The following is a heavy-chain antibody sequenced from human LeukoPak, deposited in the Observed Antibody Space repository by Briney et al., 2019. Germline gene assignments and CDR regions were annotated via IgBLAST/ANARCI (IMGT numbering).Heavy chain of an antibody. J-gene: IGHJ4*02. CDR3: ARDPGVGRFDY. CDR1: GGSISSGGYY. D-gene: IGHD3-3*01. CDR2: IYHSGST. Sequence: PSQTLSLTCTVSGGSISSGGYYWSWIRQPPGKGLEWIGYIYHSGSTYYNPSLKSRVTISVDRSKNQFSLKLSSVTAADTAVYYCARDPGVGRFDYWGQGTLVTVSS. V-gene: IGHV4-30-2*01.